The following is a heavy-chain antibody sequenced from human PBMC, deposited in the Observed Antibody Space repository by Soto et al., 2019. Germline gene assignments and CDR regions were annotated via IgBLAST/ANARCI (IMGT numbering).Heavy chain of an antibody. J-gene: IGHJ6*02. Sequence: ASVKVSCKASGYSFTTHGISWVRRAPGLGPEWMGWISAYNGDTHYVQRFQGRLTMTTDTSTSTAYMELRSLTSDDTAVYYCARDPPFSGILRGTPLMDVWGQGTTVTVSS. CDR2: ISAYNGDT. CDR3: ARDPPFSGILRGTPLMDV. CDR1: GYSFTTHG. V-gene: IGHV1-18*04. D-gene: IGHD4-17*01.